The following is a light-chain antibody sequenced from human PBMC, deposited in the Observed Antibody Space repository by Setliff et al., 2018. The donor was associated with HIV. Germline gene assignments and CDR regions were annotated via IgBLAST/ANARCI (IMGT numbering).Light chain of an antibody. CDR2: DVR. CDR1: SGDVGAYNY. CDR3: GSYTSTNTRV. Sequence: QSVLTQSASVSGTPGQSITISCTGTSGDVGAYNYVSWYQQHPGKAPKLLIYDVRNRPSGVSNRFSGSKSGNTASLTISGLQPEDEADYYCGSYTSTNTRVFGTGTKV. V-gene: IGLV2-14*03. J-gene: IGLJ1*01.